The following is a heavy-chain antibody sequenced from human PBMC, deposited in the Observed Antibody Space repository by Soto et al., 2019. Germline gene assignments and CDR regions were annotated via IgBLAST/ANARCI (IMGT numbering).Heavy chain of an antibody. J-gene: IGHJ4*02. D-gene: IGHD6-25*01. CDR1: GGSFSGYY. V-gene: IGHV4-34*01. Sequence: PSETLSLTCAVYGGSFSGYYWSWIRQPPGKGLEWIGEINHSGSTNYNPSLKSRVTISVDTPKNQFSLKLSSVTAADTAVYYCVMQRGGVVYWGQGTLVTVSS. CDR3: VMQRGGVVY. CDR2: INHSGST.